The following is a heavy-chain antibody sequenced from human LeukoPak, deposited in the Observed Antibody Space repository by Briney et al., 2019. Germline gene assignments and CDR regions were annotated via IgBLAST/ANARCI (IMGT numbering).Heavy chain of an antibody. CDR1: GYTFTSSG. V-gene: IGHV1-18*01. J-gene: IGHJ3*02. Sequence: ASVKVSCKASGYTFTSSGISWVRQAPGQGLEWMGWISAYNGNTNYAQKVQGRVTMTTDTSTSTAYMELRSLRSDDTAIYYCARGSYYDGTDAFDIWGQGTMVTVSS. D-gene: IGHD3-22*01. CDR3: ARGSYYDGTDAFDI. CDR2: ISAYNGNT.